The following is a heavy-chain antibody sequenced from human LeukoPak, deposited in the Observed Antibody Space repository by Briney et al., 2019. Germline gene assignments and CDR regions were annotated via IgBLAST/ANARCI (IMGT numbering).Heavy chain of an antibody. CDR1: GFTFSDSW. D-gene: IGHD3-16*01. CDR3: ATYTHWVAGDV. J-gene: IGHJ6*02. CDR2: MNQDGSEK. V-gene: IGHV3-7*01. Sequence: GGSLRLSCTASGFTFSDSWMSWVRQAPGKGLGWVANMNQDGSEKDYVDPVKGRFTISRDNARNSLYLQMGSLRAEDTAVYYCATYTHWVAGDVWGQGTTVTVSS.